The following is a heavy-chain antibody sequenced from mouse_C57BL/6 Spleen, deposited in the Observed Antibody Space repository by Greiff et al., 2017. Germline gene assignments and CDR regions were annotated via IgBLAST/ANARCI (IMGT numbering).Heavy chain of an antibody. J-gene: IGHJ4*01. CDR2: INPNNGGT. CDR3: AREGWLRRAMDY. CDR1: GYTFTDYY. Sequence: VQLQQSGPELVKPGASVKISCKASGYTFTDYYMNWVKQSHGKSLEWIGDINPNNGGTSYNQKFKGKVTLTVDKSSSTAYMELRSLTSEDSAVYYCAREGWLRRAMDYWGQGTSVTVSS. V-gene: IGHV1-26*01. D-gene: IGHD2-2*01.